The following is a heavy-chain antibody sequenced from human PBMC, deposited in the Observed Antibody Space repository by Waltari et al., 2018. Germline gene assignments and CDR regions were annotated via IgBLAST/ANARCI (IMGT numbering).Heavy chain of an antibody. J-gene: IGHJ6*02. CDR2: KDYRAKWYN. V-gene: IGHV6-1*01. Sequence: QVQLQQSGPGLVQPSQTLSLTCAISGARVPSKIGTLHWIRQSPSRGVEWLGRKDYRAKWYNDYGIYVKSRLTLNADASKNQFSLQLHSVTPEDTAVYYCARRSSNIMDVWGQGTTITVSS. CDR1: GARVPSKIGT. CDR3: ARRSSNIMDV.